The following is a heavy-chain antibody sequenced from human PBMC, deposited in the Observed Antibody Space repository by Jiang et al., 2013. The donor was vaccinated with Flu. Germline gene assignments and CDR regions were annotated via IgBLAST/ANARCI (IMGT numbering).Heavy chain of an antibody. CDR1: GGSISGYY. V-gene: IGHV4-59*01. D-gene: IGHD6-19*01. CDR3: AKFKSGWYGALHI. J-gene: IGHJ3*02. Sequence: GSGLVKPSETLSLTCTVSGGSISGYYWSWIRQPPGKGLEWIGYVHYSGSTKYNPSLKSRVSISVDTSENQFSMKLTSVTAADTAVYYCAKFKSGWYGALHIWGQGTKVTVFS. CDR2: VHYSGST.